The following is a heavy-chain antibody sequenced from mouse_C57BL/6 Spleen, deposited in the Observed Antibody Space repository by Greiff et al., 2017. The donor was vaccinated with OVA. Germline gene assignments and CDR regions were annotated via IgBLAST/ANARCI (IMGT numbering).Heavy chain of an antibody. CDR2: IDPSDSYT. CDR3: ARYEDY. Sequence: VQLQQPGAELVKPGASVKLSCKASGYTFTSYWMQWVKQRPGQGLEWIGEIDPSDSYTNYNQKLKGKATLTVDTSSSTAYMQLSSRTSEDSAVYYCARYEDYWGQGTTLTVSS. D-gene: IGHD2-12*01. V-gene: IGHV1-50*01. J-gene: IGHJ2*01. CDR1: GYTFTSYW.